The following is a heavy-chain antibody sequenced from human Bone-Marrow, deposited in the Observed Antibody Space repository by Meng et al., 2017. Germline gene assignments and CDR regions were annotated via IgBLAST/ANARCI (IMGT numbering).Heavy chain of an antibody. Sequence: SDPLSPTCPVAGGSISSYYWSWIRQPAGKGLEGIGRIYTSGSTNYNPSLKSRLTMSVDTSKNQFSLKLSSVTAAETAVYYCAREIMGFDPWGQGTLVTVSS. J-gene: IGHJ5*02. CDR3: AREIMGFDP. CDR1: GGSISSYY. CDR2: IYTSGST. V-gene: IGHV4-4*07. D-gene: IGHD1-26*01.